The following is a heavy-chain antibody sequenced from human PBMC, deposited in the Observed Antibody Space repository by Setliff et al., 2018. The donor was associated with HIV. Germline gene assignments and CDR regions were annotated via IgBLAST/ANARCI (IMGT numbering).Heavy chain of an antibody. Sequence: GASVKVSCKASGGTFSNYAISWVRQAPGQGLEWMAGFIPMFGIGNYPQKFQGRVTITADKSTGTAYMELSGLRSEDTAVYYCARGSNPTGNYDFYFLDVWGKGTTVTVSS. J-gene: IGHJ6*03. CDR1: GGTFSNYA. V-gene: IGHV1-69*10. CDR3: ARGSNPTGNYDFYFLDV. D-gene: IGHD1-1*01. CDR2: FIPMFGIG.